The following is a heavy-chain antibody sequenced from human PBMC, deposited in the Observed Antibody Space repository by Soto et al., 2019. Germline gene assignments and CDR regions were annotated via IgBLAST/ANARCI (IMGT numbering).Heavy chain of an antibody. D-gene: IGHD3-22*01. CDR3: AKSHYDRSGYYISDH. CDR1: GGSISGRC. CDR2: FCYTVST. J-gene: IGHJ5*02. V-gene: IGHV4-59*01. Sequence: SETLSLTCTVSGGSISGRCWSWVRQSPGKGLEWIGYFCYTVSTNYNPSLKSRVTISVDRSKTQCSLKLTSVTAADTAVYYCAKSHYDRSGYYISDHWGQGALVTVSS.